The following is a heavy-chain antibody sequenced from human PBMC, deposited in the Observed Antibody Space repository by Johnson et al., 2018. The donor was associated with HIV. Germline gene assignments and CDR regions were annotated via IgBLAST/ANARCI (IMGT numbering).Heavy chain of an antibody. CDR2: ISGSGGST. V-gene: IGHV3-23*04. J-gene: IGHJ3*02. Sequence: EQLVESGGSLVQPGGSLRLSCAGSGFTFSSYAMSWVRQAPGKGLEWVSTISGSGGSTYHADSVKGRFTISRDNSNNTLYMQMKSLKAEDTAVYYCAKDIYGYDAFDIWGQGTMVTVSS. CDR1: GFTFSSYA. CDR3: AKDIYGYDAFDI. D-gene: IGHD5-24*01.